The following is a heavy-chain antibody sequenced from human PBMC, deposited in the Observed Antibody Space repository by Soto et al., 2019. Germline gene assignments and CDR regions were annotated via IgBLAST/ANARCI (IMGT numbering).Heavy chain of an antibody. J-gene: IGHJ4*02. Sequence: QITLNESGPTQVKPRQTLTLTCTFSGFSLTTSRVGVGWIRQSPGKAPEWLALIYWDDDKRYSPSLKSRLTITKDTSKNQVVLTMVDLDPADTATYYCAHRVLRTVFGLVTTTAIYFDFWGQGTPVAVSS. V-gene: IGHV2-5*02. CDR2: IYWDDDK. CDR3: AHRVLRTVFGLVTTTAIYFDF. CDR1: GFSLTTSRVG. D-gene: IGHD3-3*01.